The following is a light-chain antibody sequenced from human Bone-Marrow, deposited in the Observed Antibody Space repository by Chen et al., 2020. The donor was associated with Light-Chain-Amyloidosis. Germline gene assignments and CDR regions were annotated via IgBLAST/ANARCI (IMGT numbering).Light chain of an antibody. CDR1: SSDVGGDNH. CDR3: SSYTITNTLV. Sequence: SALTQPPSGSGSPGQSITISCTGTSSDVGGDNHVSWYQQHPDKAPKLMIYEVTNRPSWVPERFSGSKSDNTASLTISGLQTEDEADYCCSSYTITNTLVFGSGTRVTVL. J-gene: IGLJ1*01. V-gene: IGLV2-14*01. CDR2: EVT.